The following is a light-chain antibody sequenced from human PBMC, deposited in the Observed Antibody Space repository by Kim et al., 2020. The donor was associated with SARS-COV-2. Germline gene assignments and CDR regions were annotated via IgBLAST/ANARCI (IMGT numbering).Light chain of an antibody. J-gene: IGLJ3*02. Sequence: GQSSTISCTGTSSDVGAYNYVSWYQHHPGKAPKLIIYDVNNRPSGASYRFSGSKSGNTASLTISGLQAEDEADYYCTSHTTGAARVFGGGTQLTVL. CDR3: TSHTTGAARV. CDR1: SSDVGAYNY. CDR2: DVN. V-gene: IGLV2-14*03.